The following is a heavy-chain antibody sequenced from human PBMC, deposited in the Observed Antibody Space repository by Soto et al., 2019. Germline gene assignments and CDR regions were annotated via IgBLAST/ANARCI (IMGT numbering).Heavy chain of an antibody. CDR3: ATGPHTNVGWPYYFES. D-gene: IGHD6-19*01. CDR1: GFSLANYP. Sequence: GSLRLSCVASGFSLANYPMNWVRQTPGKGLEWISYSSPRGDTIYYADSVEGRFTISRDNARNSLSLHMSSLRDEDSALYYCATGPHTNVGWPYYFESWGQGVRVTVYS. J-gene: IGHJ4*02. V-gene: IGHV3-48*02. CDR2: SSPRGDTI.